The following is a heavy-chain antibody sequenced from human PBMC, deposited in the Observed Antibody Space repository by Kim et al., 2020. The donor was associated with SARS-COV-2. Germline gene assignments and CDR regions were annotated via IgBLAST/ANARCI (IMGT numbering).Heavy chain of an antibody. CDR3: ARRLPSWYFDL. J-gene: IGHJ2*01. Sequence: TNSSPSLKSRVHISVDTSKHQFSLKLSSVPAADTAVYYCARRLPSWYFDLWGRGTLVTVSS. CDR2: T. V-gene: IGHV4-59*01. D-gene: IGHD4-17*01.